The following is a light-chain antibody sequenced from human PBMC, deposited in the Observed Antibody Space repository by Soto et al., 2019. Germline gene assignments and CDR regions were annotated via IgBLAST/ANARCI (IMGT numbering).Light chain of an antibody. CDR3: QQRSNWPPVT. CDR1: QSVSSY. V-gene: IGKV3-11*01. J-gene: IGKJ4*01. CDR2: DAS. Sequence: EIVLTQSPATLSLSPGERATLSCRASQSVSSYLAWYQQKPGQAPRLLIYDASNRDTGIPARFSGSGSGTDFNLTISGLEPEDFAIYYCQQRSNWPPVTFGGGTKVEIK.